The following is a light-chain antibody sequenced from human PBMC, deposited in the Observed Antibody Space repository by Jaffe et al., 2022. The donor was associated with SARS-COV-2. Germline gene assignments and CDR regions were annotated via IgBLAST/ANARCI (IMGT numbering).Light chain of an antibody. J-gene: IGKJ1*01. CDR3: QQYSTHSS. CDR1: QSISSW. CDR2: KAS. V-gene: IGKV1-5*03. Sequence: DIQMTQSPSTLSASVGDRVTITCRASQSISSWLAWYQQKPGKAPKLLIYKASSLKSGVPSRFSGSGSGTEFTLTISSLQPDDFATYYCQQYSTHSSFGQGTKVEIK.